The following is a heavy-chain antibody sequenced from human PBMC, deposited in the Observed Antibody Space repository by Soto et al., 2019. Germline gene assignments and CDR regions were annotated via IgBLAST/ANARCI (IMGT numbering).Heavy chain of an antibody. CDR3: ARGAADTAMVDS. V-gene: IGHV4-59*01. CDR1: GGSIRSYY. Sequence: LSLTCTVSGGSIRSYYWTWIRQPPGKGLEWLGYIFYSGSTFYNPSLKSRVTISIHTSKSQFSLQLTSVTAADTAVYYCARGAADTAMVDSWGQGTLVTVSS. CDR2: IFYSGST. D-gene: IGHD5-18*01. J-gene: IGHJ4*02.